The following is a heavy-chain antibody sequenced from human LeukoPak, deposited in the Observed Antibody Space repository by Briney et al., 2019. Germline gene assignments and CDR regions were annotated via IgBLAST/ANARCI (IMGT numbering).Heavy chain of an antibody. CDR3: ARLRIVGATTIDY. CDR2: IYYSGST. D-gene: IGHD1-26*01. CDR1: GGSISSSSYY. J-gene: IGHJ4*02. V-gene: IGHV4-39*01. Sequence: SETLSLTCTVSGGSISSSSYYWGWIRQPPGKGLEWIGSIYYSGSTYYNPSLKSRVTISVDTSKNQFSLKLSSVTGAGTAVYYCARLRIVGATTIDYWGQGTLVTVPS.